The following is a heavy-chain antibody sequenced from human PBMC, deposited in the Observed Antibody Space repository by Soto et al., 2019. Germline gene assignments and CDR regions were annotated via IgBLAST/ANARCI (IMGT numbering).Heavy chain of an antibody. Sequence: QVQLVQSGAKVKKPGSSVKVSCKASGGTFSSYAISWVRQAPGQGLEWMGGIIPIFGTANYAQKFQGRVTITADESTSTAYMELSSLRSEDTAVYYCARDIVVVPAAMQNWFDPWGQGTLVTVSS. CDR2: IIPIFGTA. D-gene: IGHD2-2*01. J-gene: IGHJ5*02. CDR1: GGTFSSYA. CDR3: ARDIVVVPAAMQNWFDP. V-gene: IGHV1-69*01.